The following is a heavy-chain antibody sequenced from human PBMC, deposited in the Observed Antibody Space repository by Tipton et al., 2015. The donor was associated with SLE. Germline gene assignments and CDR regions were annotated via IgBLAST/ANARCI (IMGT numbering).Heavy chain of an antibody. CDR2: INHSGST. Sequence: TLSLTCAVYGGSFSGYYWSWIRQPPGKGLEWIGEINHSGSTNYNPSLKSRVTISVDTSKNQFSLKLSSVTAADTAVYYCARLMGTAMGHFDYWGQGTLVTVSS. J-gene: IGHJ4*02. V-gene: IGHV4-34*01. D-gene: IGHD5-18*01. CDR3: ARLMGTAMGHFDY. CDR1: GGSFSGYY.